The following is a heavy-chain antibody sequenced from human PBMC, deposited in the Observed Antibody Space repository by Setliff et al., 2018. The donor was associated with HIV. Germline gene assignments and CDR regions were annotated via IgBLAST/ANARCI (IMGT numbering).Heavy chain of an antibody. V-gene: IGHV1-18*01. D-gene: IGHD3-22*01. CDR2: IGTYNGDT. J-gene: IGHJ4*02. CDR3: ARIPNRSSGFDY. Sequence: ASVKVSCKASGYTFTSSGITWVRQAPGQGLEWMGWIGTYNGDTNYAQKFQGRVTITADESTTTAYMELSSLRSEDTAVYYCARIPNRSSGFDYWGQGTPVTVSS. CDR1: GYTFTSSG.